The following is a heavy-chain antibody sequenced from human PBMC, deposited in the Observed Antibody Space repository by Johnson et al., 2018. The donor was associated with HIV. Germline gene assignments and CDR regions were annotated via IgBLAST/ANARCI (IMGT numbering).Heavy chain of an antibody. CDR3: ARKADAIDI. V-gene: IGHV3-30*14. CDR2: ISYDGSNK. J-gene: IGHJ3*02. CDR1: GFTFSSYA. Sequence: QVQLVESGGGVVQPGRSLRLSCAASGFTFSSYAMHWVRQAPGKGLEWVALISYDGSNKYYADSVKGRFTFSRDHSKNTLYLQMNSLRAGDTAVYYCARKADAIDIWGQGTLVTVSS.